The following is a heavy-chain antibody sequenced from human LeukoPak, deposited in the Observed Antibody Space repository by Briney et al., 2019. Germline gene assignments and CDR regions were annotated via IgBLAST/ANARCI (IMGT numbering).Heavy chain of an antibody. J-gene: IGHJ4*02. CDR3: ASNPDYDSSGSHVDY. D-gene: IGHD3-22*01. CDR1: GGTFSSYA. Sequence: SVKVSCKASGGTFSSYAISWVRQAPGQGLEWMGGIIPIFGTANYAQKFQGRVTITTDEYKSTAYMELSSLRSEDTAVYYCASNPDYDSSGSHVDYWGQGTLVTVSS. CDR2: IIPIFGTA. V-gene: IGHV1-69*05.